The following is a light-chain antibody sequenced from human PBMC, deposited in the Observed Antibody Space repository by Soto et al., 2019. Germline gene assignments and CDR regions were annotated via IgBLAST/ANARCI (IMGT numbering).Light chain of an antibody. Sequence: DIQMTQSPSSLSASVGDRVTITCRPSQNINNFLNWYQQKPGEAPNLLIYGASNLQSGVPSRFSGSGSRAHFTLTISTLQPEDFATYYCQQSFNNPTFGQGTKLEIK. V-gene: IGKV1-39*01. CDR2: GAS. CDR1: QNINNF. CDR3: QQSFNNPT. J-gene: IGKJ2*01.